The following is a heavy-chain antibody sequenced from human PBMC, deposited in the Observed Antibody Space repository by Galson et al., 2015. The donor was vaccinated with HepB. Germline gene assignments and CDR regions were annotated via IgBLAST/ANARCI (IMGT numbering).Heavy chain of an antibody. CDR2: ISSNGGST. J-gene: IGHJ4*02. CDR1: GFTFSSYA. CDR3: VNRGDDYGDEDY. V-gene: IGHV3-64D*06. D-gene: IGHD4-17*01. Sequence: SLRLSCAASGFTFSSYAMHWVRQAPGKGLEYVSAISSNGGSTYYADSVKGRFTISRDNSKNTLYLQMSSLRAEDTAVYYCVNRGDDYGDEDYWGQGTLVTVSS.